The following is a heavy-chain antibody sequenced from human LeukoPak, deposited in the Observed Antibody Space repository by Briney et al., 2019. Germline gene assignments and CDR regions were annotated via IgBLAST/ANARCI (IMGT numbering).Heavy chain of an antibody. Sequence: GGSLRLSCAASGFRFSSYWMSWVRQAPGKGLEWVAFIKFHGHETFYADSVEGRFTFSRDNSKNTLYLQMNSLRAEDTAVYYCAKWRVYYDSSGSEAFDIWGQGTMVTVSS. CDR1: GFRFSSYW. V-gene: IGHV3-30*02. CDR3: AKWRVYYDSSGSEAFDI. D-gene: IGHD3-22*01. CDR2: IKFHGHET. J-gene: IGHJ3*02.